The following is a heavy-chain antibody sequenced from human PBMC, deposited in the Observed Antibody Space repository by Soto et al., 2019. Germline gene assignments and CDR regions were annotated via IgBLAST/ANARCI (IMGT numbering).Heavy chain of an antibody. V-gene: IGHV1-69*01. D-gene: IGHD2-21*02. CDR3: ARYPPAYCCGDCYPRGAFDI. Sequence: QVQLVQSGAEVKKPGSSVKVSCKASGGTFSSYAISWVRQAPGQGLEWMGGIIPIFGTANYAQKFQGRVTITADESTSTAYMELSSLRSEDTAVYYCARYPPAYCCGDCYPRGAFDIWDQGTMVTVSS. CDR2: IIPIFGTA. J-gene: IGHJ3*02. CDR1: GGTFSSYA.